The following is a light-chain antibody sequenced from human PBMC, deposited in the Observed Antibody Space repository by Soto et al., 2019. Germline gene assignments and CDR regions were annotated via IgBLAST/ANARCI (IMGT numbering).Light chain of an antibody. Sequence: QSVLTQPPSVSGAPGQRVTISCTGSSSNIGAGYDVHWYQQLPGTAPKLLIYGNSNRPSGVPDRFSGSKSGTSASLAITGLQAEDEADYYCQSYDSSLSADVFGTGTQLTVL. J-gene: IGLJ7*01. CDR1: SSNIGAGYD. CDR3: QSYDSSLSADV. CDR2: GNS. V-gene: IGLV1-40*01.